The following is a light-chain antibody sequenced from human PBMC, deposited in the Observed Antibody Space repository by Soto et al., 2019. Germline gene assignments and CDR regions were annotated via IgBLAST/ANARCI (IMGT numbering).Light chain of an antibody. CDR1: GKSI. Sequence: GKSIVSWYQQLPGRAPKVVVYGNTQRPLGVPVRFSGSKSATSASLAISGLLPEDEADYYCAAWDAGLFVFGSGTKVTVL. CDR2: GNT. CDR3: AAWDAGLFV. J-gene: IGLJ1*01. V-gene: IGLV1-44*01.